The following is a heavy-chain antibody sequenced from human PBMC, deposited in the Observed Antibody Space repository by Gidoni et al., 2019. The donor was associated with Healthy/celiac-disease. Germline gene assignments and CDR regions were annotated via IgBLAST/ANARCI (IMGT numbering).Heavy chain of an antibody. V-gene: IGHV1-69*01. D-gene: IGHD2-2*02. CDR3: ATPGYCSSTSCYTSYYYYGMDV. Sequence: RQAPGPGLEWMGGIIPIFGTANYAQKFQGRVTITADESTSTAYMELSNLRSEDTAVYYCATPGYCSSTSCYTSYYYYGMDVWGQGTTVTVSS. J-gene: IGHJ6*02. CDR2: IIPIFGTA.